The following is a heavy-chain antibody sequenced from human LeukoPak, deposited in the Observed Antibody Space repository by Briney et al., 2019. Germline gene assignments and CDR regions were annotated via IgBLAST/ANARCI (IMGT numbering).Heavy chain of an antibody. D-gene: IGHD5-18*01. J-gene: IGHJ4*02. Sequence: SETLSLTCTVSGDSISTYYWSWVRQPPGKGLEWIGYIYYSGSTNYNPSLKSRVTISVDTSKKQFSLKPSSVTAADTAVYYCARETAMAYPAFDYWGQGTLVTVSS. CDR3: ARETAMAYPAFDY. CDR1: GDSISTYY. V-gene: IGHV4-59*01. CDR2: IYYSGST.